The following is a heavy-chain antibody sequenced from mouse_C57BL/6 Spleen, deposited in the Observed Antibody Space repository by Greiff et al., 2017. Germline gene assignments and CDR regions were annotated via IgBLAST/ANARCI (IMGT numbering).Heavy chain of an antibody. V-gene: IGHV5-16*01. CDR3: ARESLLNYFDY. CDR2: INYDGSST. Sequence: DVHLVESEGGLVQPGSSMKLSCTASGFTFSDYYMAWVRQVPEKGLEWVANINYDGSSTYYLDSLKSRFIISRDNAKNILYLQMSSLKSEDTATYYCARESLLNYFDYWGQGTTLTVSS. CDR1: GFTFSDYY. D-gene: IGHD2-10*01. J-gene: IGHJ2*01.